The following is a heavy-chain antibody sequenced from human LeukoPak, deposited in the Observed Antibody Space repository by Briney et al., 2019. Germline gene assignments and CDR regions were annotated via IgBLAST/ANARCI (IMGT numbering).Heavy chain of an antibody. CDR2: ITRSSTYM. D-gene: IGHD6-25*01. CDR3: ARDAALLPGKYYYYMDV. J-gene: IGHJ6*03. Sequence: GGSLRLSCAASGFTFSSYAMSWVRQAPGKGLEWVSAITRSSTYMNYADSLKGRFTISRDNAKNSMYLQMNGLTAEDTAVYFCARDAALLPGKYYYYMDVWGKGTTVIVSS. V-gene: IGHV3-21*01. CDR1: GFTFSSYA.